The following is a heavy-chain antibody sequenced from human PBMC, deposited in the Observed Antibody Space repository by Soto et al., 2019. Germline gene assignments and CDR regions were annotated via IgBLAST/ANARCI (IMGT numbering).Heavy chain of an antibody. Sequence: EVQLVESGGGLVQPGRSLRLSCAASGFTFEDYAMHWVRQAPGKGLQWVSGISWNSGNIGYADSVKGRFTISRDNAKNSLYLQMNSLSPEDTALYYCEKGSSSWYEGWTIDFWGQGILVTVSS. J-gene: IGHJ4*02. V-gene: IGHV3-9*01. CDR1: GFTFEDYA. CDR2: ISWNSGNI. D-gene: IGHD6-13*01. CDR3: EKGSSSWYEGWTIDF.